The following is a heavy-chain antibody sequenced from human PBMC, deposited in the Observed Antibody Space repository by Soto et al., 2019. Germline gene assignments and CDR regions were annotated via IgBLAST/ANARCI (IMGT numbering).Heavy chain of an antibody. CDR1: GDTFSTYP. D-gene: IGHD3-22*01. V-gene: IGHV1-69*02. J-gene: IGHJ3*02. CDR2: TIPIPAIT. Sequence: QVQLVQSGAVVKKPGSSMKVSCKTLGDTFSTYPITWVRQAPGQGLEWMGRTIPIPAITDYAQKFQGRVTITADRSTTSAYMELSSLNFEDTAVYYCARGGDGSGSESVFDIWGQGTMVTVSS. CDR3: ARGGDGSGSESVFDI.